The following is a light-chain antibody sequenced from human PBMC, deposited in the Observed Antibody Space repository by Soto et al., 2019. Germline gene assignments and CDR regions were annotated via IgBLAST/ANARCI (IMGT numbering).Light chain of an antibody. CDR1: SSDVGGYNY. Sequence: QSALTQPPSASGSPGQSVTISCTGTSSDVGGYNYVSWYQHHPGKAPKLMIFEVNKRPSGVPDRFSGSKFGNTASLTVSGLQAEDEADYYCNSYAGWIYVFGTGTKLTV. CDR3: NSYAGWIYV. J-gene: IGLJ1*01. CDR2: EVN. V-gene: IGLV2-8*01.